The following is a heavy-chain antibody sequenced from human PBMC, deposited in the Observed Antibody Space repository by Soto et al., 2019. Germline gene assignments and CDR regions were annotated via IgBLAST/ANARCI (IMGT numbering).Heavy chain of an antibody. CDR1: GFTFGYYA. CDR2: IRSKAYGGKT. CDR3: KLLERPYDAFDI. J-gene: IGHJ3*02. Sequence: PGSSLRLSFTASGFTFGYYAMSWVRQAPGKWREWVGFIRSKAYGGKTEYAASVKGRFTISRDDSKSIAYLQMNSLKNEDTAVYSCKLLERPYDAFDIWGQGTMVTVSS. V-gene: IGHV3-49*02. D-gene: IGHD1-1*01.